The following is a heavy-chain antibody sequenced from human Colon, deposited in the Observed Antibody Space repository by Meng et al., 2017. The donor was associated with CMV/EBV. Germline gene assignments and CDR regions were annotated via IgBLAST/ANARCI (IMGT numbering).Heavy chain of an antibody. V-gene: IGHV4-59*01. CDR1: NGSISNSY. Sequence: GSLRLSCTVSNGSISNSYCSWIRQSPGKGLEWIGHMYQGGSTKYNPSLESRITMSVDTSKNQFSLSLSSVTAEDTAVYYCARGRNWFDPWGRGTLVTVSS. CDR3: ARGRNWFDP. CDR2: MYQGGST. J-gene: IGHJ5*02.